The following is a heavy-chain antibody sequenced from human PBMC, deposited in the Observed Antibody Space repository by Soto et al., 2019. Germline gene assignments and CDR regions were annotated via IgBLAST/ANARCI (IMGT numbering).Heavy chain of an antibody. D-gene: IGHD1-26*01. CDR2: IYWNDDK. V-gene: IGHV2-5*01. J-gene: IGHJ4*02. CDR1: VFSLSTSGVG. Sequence: QITLKQSGPTLVKPTQTLTLTCTFSVFSLSTSGVGVGWIRQPPGKALEWLALIYWNDDKRYSPSPKSRLTINKDASKHPVVLTMPNMDPVDTATYYCANRRRASYSGSEGDYFDYWGQGTLVTVAS. CDR3: ANRRRASYSGSEGDYFDY.